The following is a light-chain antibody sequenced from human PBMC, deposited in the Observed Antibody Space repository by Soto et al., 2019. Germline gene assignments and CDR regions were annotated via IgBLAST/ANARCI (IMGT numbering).Light chain of an antibody. CDR1: SSDVGSYNL. CDR2: EVS. V-gene: IGLV2-23*02. CDR3: CSYAGSSTLV. J-gene: IGLJ3*02. Sequence: QSVLTQPASVSGSPGPSRTISCTGTSSDVGSYNLVSWYQQHPGKAPKLMIYEVSKRPSGVSNRFSGSKSGNTASLTISGLQAEDEADYYCCSYAGSSTLVFGGGTKVTVL.